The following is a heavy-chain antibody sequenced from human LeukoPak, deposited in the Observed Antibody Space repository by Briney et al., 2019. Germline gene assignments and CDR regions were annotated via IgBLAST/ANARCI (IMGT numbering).Heavy chain of an antibody. J-gene: IGHJ5*02. D-gene: IGHD3-10*01. V-gene: IGHV4-31*03. CDR3: ARERSSGGSGSNWFDP. Sequence: PSETLSLTCTVSGGSISSGGYYWSWIRQHPGKGLEWIGYIYYSGSTYYNPSLKSRVTISVDTSKNQFSLKLSSVTAEDTAVYYCARERSSGGSGSNWFDPWGQGTLVTVSS. CDR1: GGSISSGGYY. CDR2: IYYSGST.